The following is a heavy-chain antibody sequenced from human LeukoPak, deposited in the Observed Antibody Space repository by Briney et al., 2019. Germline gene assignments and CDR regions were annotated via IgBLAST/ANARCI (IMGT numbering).Heavy chain of an antibody. CDR3: VTPGPTVTGGFEY. D-gene: IGHD4-17*01. CDR1: GYIVSGKY. V-gene: IGHV3-53*01. Sequence: GGSLRLSCAVSGYIVSGKYMGWVRQAPGKGLEYLSVIYSGGSTYYIDSVKGRFTISRDNSKNTLYLQMNSLRVEDTAVYYCVTPGPTVTGGFEYWGQGTLVTVSS. J-gene: IGHJ4*02. CDR2: IYSGGST.